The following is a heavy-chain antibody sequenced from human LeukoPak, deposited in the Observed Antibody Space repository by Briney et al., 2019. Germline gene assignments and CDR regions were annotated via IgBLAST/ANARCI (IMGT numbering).Heavy chain of an antibody. Sequence: SETLSLTCTVSGGSISSYYWSWIRQPPWKGLEWIGNIYYSGSTNYNPSLKIRVAISVDTSQNHFSLNLSSVTAADTAVYYCARHESGSYWAGAFDIWGQGTMVTVSS. CDR2: IYYSGST. J-gene: IGHJ3*02. D-gene: IGHD1-26*01. V-gene: IGHV4-59*08. CDR3: ARHESGSYWAGAFDI. CDR1: GGSISSYY.